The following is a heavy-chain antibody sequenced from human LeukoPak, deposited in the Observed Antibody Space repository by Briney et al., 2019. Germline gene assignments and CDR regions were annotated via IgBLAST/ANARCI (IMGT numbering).Heavy chain of an antibody. D-gene: IGHD6-19*01. CDR1: GFTFDDYA. Sequence: GGSLRLSCAASGFTFDDYAMHWVRQAPGKGLEWVSGISWNSGSIGYADSVKGRFTISRDNAKNSLYLQMNSLRAEDMALYYCAKGAVAGHYYYYYMDVWGKGTTVTVSS. V-gene: IGHV3-9*03. J-gene: IGHJ6*03. CDR2: ISWNSGSI. CDR3: AKGAVAGHYYYYYMDV.